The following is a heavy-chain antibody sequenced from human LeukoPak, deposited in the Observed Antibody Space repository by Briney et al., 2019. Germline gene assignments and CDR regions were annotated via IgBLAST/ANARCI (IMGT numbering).Heavy chain of an antibody. CDR3: ARADTRYCGGDCYDWFDP. CDR1: GGSISSGGYY. Sequence: SQTLSLTCTVSGGSISSGGYYWSWIRQHPGKSLEWIGYIYYSGSTYYNPSLKSRVTISVDTSKNKFSLKLSSVTAADTAVYYCARADTRYCGGDCYDWFDPWGQGTLVTVSS. J-gene: IGHJ5*02. V-gene: IGHV4-31*03. CDR2: IYYSGST. D-gene: IGHD2-21*02.